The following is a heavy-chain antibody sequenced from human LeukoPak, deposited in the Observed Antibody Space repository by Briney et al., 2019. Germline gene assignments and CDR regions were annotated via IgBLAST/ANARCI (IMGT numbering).Heavy chain of an antibody. CDR1: GYTFTAYY. Sequence: ASVKVSCKASGYTFTAYYLHGVRQAPGQGLEWMGWVSPKSGGTSYAQKFQGRVTMTGDTSITTAYMELSSLTSDDTAMYYCARDGIYSTLFDAYDIWGQGTMVTVSS. CDR3: ARDGIYSTLFDAYDI. V-gene: IGHV1-2*02. D-gene: IGHD6-13*01. J-gene: IGHJ3*02. CDR2: VSPKSGGT.